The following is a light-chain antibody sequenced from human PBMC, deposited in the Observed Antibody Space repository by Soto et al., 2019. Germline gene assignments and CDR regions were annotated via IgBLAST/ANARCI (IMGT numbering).Light chain of an antibody. CDR3: QQSGSSPYT. CDR1: QSVSSSY. CDR2: GAS. Sequence: EIVLTQSPGPLSLSPGERATLSCRASQSVSSSYLAWYQQKPGQAPRLLIYGASSRATGIPDRFSGSGSGTDFTLTISRLEPEDFAVYYCQQSGSSPYTCGQGTKLEIK. J-gene: IGKJ2*01. V-gene: IGKV3-20*01.